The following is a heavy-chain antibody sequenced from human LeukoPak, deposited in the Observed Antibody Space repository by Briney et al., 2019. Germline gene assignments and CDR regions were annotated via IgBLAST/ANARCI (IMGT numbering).Heavy chain of an antibody. CDR3: ARADYYGSGSYYFSVGGNDAFDI. J-gene: IGHJ3*02. CDR2: IYHSGST. V-gene: IGHV4-30-2*01. Sequence: PSETLSLTCAVSGGSISSGGYSWSWIRQPPGKGLEWIGYIYHSGSTYYNPSLKSRVTISVDRSKNQLSLKLSSVTAADTAVYYCARADYYGSGSYYFSVGGNDAFDIWGQGTMVTVSS. D-gene: IGHD3-10*01. CDR1: GGSISSGGYS.